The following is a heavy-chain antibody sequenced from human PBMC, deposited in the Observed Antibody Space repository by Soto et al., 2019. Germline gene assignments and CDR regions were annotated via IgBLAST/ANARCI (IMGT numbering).Heavy chain of an antibody. CDR3: TSGGY. CDR1: GFTFSSTA. Sequence: PGGSLRLSCVASGFTFSSTAMSWVRQAPGKGLDWVSAISNSGTGTYYADSVKGRFTISRDNSDNTLFLQMSSLRADDTAVHYCTSGGYWGQGTLVTVSS. J-gene: IGHJ4*02. D-gene: IGHD3-16*01. CDR2: ISNSGTGT. V-gene: IGHV3-23*01.